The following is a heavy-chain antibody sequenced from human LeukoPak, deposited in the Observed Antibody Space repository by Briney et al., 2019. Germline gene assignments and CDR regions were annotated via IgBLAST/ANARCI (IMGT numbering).Heavy chain of an antibody. V-gene: IGHV3-30-3*01. D-gene: IGHD2-21*01. CDR1: GFTFSSYA. Sequence: GGSLRLSCAASGFTFSSYAMHWVRQAPGKGLEWVAVISYDGSNKYYADSVKGRFTISRDNSKNTLYLQMKSLRAEDTAVYYCARTQTYSTDYWGQGTLVTVSS. CDR3: ARTQTYSTDY. J-gene: IGHJ4*02. CDR2: ISYDGSNK.